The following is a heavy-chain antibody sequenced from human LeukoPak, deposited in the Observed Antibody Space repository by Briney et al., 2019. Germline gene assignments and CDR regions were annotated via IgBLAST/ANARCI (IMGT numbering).Heavy chain of an antibody. CDR3: ARKTVTRNLGNWFDP. CDR1: GGSISSYY. J-gene: IGHJ5*02. D-gene: IGHD4-17*01. CDR2: IYYSGST. V-gene: IGHV4-59*01. Sequence: PSETLSLTCTVSGGSISSYYWSWTRQPPGKGLEWIGYIYYSGSTNYNPSLKSRVTISVDTSKNQFSLKLSSVTAADTAVYYCARKTVTRNLGNWFDPWGQGTLVTVSS.